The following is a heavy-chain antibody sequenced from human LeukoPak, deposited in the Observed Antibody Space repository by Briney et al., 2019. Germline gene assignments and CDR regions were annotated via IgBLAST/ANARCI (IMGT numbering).Heavy chain of an antibody. Sequence: GGTLRLSCAASGFPFSSHGMSWVRQAPGKGLEWVSGIIGGGGSTYYADSVKGRFTISGDNSKNTLYLQMNSLRAEDTAVYYCAKEGLYYYYYMDVWGKGTTVTISS. CDR2: IIGGGGST. CDR1: GFPFSSHG. V-gene: IGHV3-23*01. CDR3: AKEGLYYYYYMDV. J-gene: IGHJ6*03. D-gene: IGHD3/OR15-3a*01.